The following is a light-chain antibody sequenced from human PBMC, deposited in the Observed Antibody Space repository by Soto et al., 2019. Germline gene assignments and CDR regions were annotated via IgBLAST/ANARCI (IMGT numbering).Light chain of an antibody. Sequence: EIVLTQSPVTLSLSPGERATLSCRASQSVSSYLAWYQQKPGQAPRLLIYDASHRATGFPARFSGSGSGTDFTLTISXLEPEDFAVYYCQKYGTSQITFGQGTRLEIK. V-gene: IGKV3-11*01. CDR2: DAS. J-gene: IGKJ5*01. CDR1: QSVSSY. CDR3: QKYGTSQIT.